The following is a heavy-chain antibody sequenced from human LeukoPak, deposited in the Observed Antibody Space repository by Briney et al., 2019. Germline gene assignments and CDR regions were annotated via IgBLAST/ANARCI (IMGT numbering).Heavy chain of an antibody. V-gene: IGHV3-9*01. Sequence: GGSLRLSCAASGFTFDDYAMHWVRQAPGKGLEWVSGISWNSGSIGYADSVKGRFTISRDNAKNSLYLQMNSLRAEDTALYYCAKAMPRFGWLSPFDYWGQGTLVTVSS. CDR1: GFTFDDYA. CDR2: ISWNSGSI. CDR3: AKAMPRFGWLSPFDY. D-gene: IGHD6-19*01. J-gene: IGHJ4*02.